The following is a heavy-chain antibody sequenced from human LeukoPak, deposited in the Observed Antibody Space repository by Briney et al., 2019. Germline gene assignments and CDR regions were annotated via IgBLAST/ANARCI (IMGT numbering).Heavy chain of an antibody. CDR3: ARDHLWFGELFDY. CDR2: ISSSSPYI. J-gene: IGHJ4*02. V-gene: IGHV3-21*01. Sequence: PGGSLRLSCAASGFTFSSYSMNWVRQTPGKGLEWVSFISSSSPYIYYADSVKGRFTISRDNAKNSLYLQMNSLRAEDTAVYHCARDHLWFGELFDYWGQGTLVTVSS. D-gene: IGHD3-10*01. CDR1: GFTFSSYS.